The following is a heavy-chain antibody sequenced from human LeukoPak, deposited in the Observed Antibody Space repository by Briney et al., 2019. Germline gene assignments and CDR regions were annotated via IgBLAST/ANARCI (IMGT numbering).Heavy chain of an antibody. V-gene: IGHV4-34*01. Sequence: SETLSLTCAVYGGSFSGYYWSWIRQPPGKGLEWIGEINHSGSTNYNPSLKSRVTISVATSKNQFSLKLSSVTAADTAVYYCARESGYGDYYYYYMDVWGKGTTVTVSS. CDR2: INHSGST. D-gene: IGHD4-17*01. J-gene: IGHJ6*03. CDR3: ARESGYGDYYYYYMDV. CDR1: GGSFSGYY.